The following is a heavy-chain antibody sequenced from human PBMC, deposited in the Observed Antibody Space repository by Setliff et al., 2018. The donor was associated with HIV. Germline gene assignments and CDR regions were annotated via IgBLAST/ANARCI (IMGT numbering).Heavy chain of an antibody. D-gene: IGHD4-4*01. V-gene: IGHV3-30*02. CDR1: GFTFSVHG. J-gene: IGHJ3*02. Sequence: PGGSLRLSCAASGFTFSVHGMNWVRQAPGKGLEWVAFINYDESSEYYADSVKGRVSISRDNSKNTVDLHMNSLRTEDTAVCYCAKDGDYRNGDYDAFDIWGRGTMVTVSS. CDR2: INYDESSE. CDR3: AKDGDYRNGDYDAFDI.